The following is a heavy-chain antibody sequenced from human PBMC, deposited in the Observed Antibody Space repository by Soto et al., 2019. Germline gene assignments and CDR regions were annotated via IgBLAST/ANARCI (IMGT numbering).Heavy chain of an antibody. Sequence: QVQLVQSGAEVKKPGASVKVSCKASGYTFTSYGIIWVRQAPGQGLEWMGWISAYNGNTHYAQKLQGRVTMTTDNSTSTASMELRSLRSDDTAVYYWARDRGSYALDYWGQGTLVTVSS. J-gene: IGHJ4*02. V-gene: IGHV1-18*01. CDR1: GYTFTSYG. CDR2: ISAYNGNT. D-gene: IGHD1-26*01. CDR3: ARDRGSYALDY.